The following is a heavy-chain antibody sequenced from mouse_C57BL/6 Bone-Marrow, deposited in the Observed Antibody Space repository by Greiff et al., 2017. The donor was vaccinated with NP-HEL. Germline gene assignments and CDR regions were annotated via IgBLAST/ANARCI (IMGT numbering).Heavy chain of an antibody. CDR2: INPNNGGT. CDR1: GYTFTDYN. V-gene: IGHV1-18*01. D-gene: IGHD2-4*01. CDR3: ARRGDYDFY. J-gene: IGHJ3*01. Sequence: DVQLQESGPELVKPGASVKIPCKASGYTFTDYNMDWVKQSHGKSLEWIGDINPNNGGTIYNQKFKGKATLTVDKSSSTAYMELRSLTSEDTAVYYCARRGDYDFYWGQGTLVTVSA.